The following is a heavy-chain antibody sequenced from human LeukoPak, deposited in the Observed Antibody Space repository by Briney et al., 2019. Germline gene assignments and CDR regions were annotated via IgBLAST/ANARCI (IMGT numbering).Heavy chain of an antibody. CDR2: IYTSGST. CDR1: GGSISSYY. D-gene: IGHD3-3*02. J-gene: IGHJ6*02. Sequence: SETLSLTCTVSGGSISSYYWSWIRQPAGKGLEWIGRIYTSGSTNYNPPLKSRVTMSVDTSKNQFSLKLSSVTAADTAVYYCARDDLPGIGYYYYGMDVWGQGTTVTVSS. CDR3: ARDDLPGIGYYYYGMDV. V-gene: IGHV4-4*07.